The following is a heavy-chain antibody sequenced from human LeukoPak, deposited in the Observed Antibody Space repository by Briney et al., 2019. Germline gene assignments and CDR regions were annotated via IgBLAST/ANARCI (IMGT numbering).Heavy chain of an antibody. V-gene: IGHV3-48*03. CDR3: ARDSGYSPCFQH. J-gene: IGHJ1*01. CDR1: GFTFSSYE. CDR2: ISSSGSTI. D-gene: IGHD3-22*01. Sequence: QPGGSLRLSCAASGFTFSSYEMNWVRQAPGKGLEWVSYISSSGSTIYYADSVKGRFTISRDNAKNSLYLQMNSLRAEDTAGYYCARDSGYSPCFQHWGQGTLVTVSS.